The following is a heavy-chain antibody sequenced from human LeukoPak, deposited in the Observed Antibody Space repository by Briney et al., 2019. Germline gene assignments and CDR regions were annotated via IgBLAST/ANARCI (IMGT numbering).Heavy chain of an antibody. CDR1: GYTFTSYA. Sequence: ASVKVSCKASGYTFTSYAMHWVRQAPGQRLEWMGWINAGNGNTKYSQKFQGRVTITRDTSASTAYMELSSLRSEDTAVYYCARDGIRYCSGGSCCPSVYWGQGTLVTVSS. CDR3: ARDGIRYCSGGSCCPSVY. CDR2: INAGNGNT. D-gene: IGHD2-15*01. V-gene: IGHV1-3*01. J-gene: IGHJ4*02.